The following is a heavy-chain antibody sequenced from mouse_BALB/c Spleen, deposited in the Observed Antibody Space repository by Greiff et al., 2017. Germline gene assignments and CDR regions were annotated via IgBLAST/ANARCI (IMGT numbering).Heavy chain of an antibody. CDR3: ARIVRPFAD. J-gene: IGHJ3*01. CDR1: GFTFKASF. D-gene: IGHD2-14*01. Sequence: EVMLVESGADLVKPGASVKLSCTASGFTFKASFMPWVKQRPEQGLEWIGRIDPANGNTKYDPEFQGKATITADTSSNTAYLQLSSLTSEDTAVYYCARIVRPFADWGQGTLVTVSA. V-gene: IGHV14-3*02. CDR2: IDPANGNT.